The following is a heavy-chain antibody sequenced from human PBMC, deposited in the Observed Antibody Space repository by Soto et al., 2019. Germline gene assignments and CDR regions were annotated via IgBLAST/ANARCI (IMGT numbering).Heavy chain of an antibody. D-gene: IGHD3-22*01. Sequence: QVQLVQSGAEVRKPGSSVKVSCKVSGGTFSSYAISWVRQAPGQGLEWMGGIIPMFGTPNYAQKFQGRVTITADKSTNTAYRELNSLTSEDTAVYYCARAAGYYYDSSGYQYWYFDLWGRGTLVTVSS. J-gene: IGHJ2*01. CDR2: IIPMFGTP. CDR1: GGTFSSYA. CDR3: ARAAGYYYDSSGYQYWYFDL. V-gene: IGHV1-69*06.